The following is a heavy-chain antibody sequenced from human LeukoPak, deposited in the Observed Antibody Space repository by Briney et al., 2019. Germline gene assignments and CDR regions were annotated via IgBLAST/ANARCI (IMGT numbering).Heavy chain of an antibody. J-gene: IGHJ5*02. CDR3: ARDRRITIFGVVSRRFDP. Sequence: ASVKVSCKASGGTFSSYAISWVRQAPGQGLEWMGWISAYNGNTNYAQKLQGGVTMTTDTSTSTAYMELRSLRSDDTAVYYCARDRRITIFGVVSRRFDPWGQGTLVTVSS. CDR2: ISAYNGNT. V-gene: IGHV1-18*01. CDR1: GGTFSSYA. D-gene: IGHD3-3*01.